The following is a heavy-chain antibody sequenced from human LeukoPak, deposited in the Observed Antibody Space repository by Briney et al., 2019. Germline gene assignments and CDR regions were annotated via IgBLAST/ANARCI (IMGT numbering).Heavy chain of an antibody. CDR2: INPNSGGT. CDR1: VYTFTGYY. J-gene: IGHJ3*02. Sequence: SVTVSYKPSVYTFTGYYMHWVRQPPGQGLEWVGWINPNSGGTNYAQQSQGRVTMTRDTSISTAYMELSRLRSDDTAVYYCARRRSSIAARDAFAIWGQGTMVTVSS. D-gene: IGHD6-6*01. V-gene: IGHV1-2*02. CDR3: ARRRSSIAARDAFAI.